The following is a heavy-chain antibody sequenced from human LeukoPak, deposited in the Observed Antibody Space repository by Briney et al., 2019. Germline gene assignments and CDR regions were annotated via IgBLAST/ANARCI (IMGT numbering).Heavy chain of an antibody. CDR2: MYHTGTT. CDR1: DASISKNY. J-gene: IGHJ3*02. V-gene: IGHV4-59*12. CDR3: AKSNGYGLVDI. D-gene: IGHD3-10*01. Sequence: PSETLSLTCSVSDASISKNYWTWIRQRPGKGLEWIAYMYHTGTTDYNPSLKSRVSVSIDASKKQFSLQLRSVTAADTAVYYCAKSNGYGLVDIWGQGTMVTVSS.